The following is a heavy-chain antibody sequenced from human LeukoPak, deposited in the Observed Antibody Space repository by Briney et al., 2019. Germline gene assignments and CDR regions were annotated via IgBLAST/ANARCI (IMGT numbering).Heavy chain of an antibody. Sequence: GGSLRLSCAASGFSFSTYYMHWVRQAPGKGLVWVSRIVNDGSTTTYAGSVKGRFTISRDNAKNTLFLQMNSLRVEDTAVYYCARESSDYGDYDAFDIWGRGTMVTVSS. V-gene: IGHV3-74*01. CDR1: GFSFSTYY. J-gene: IGHJ3*02. CDR3: ARESSDYGDYDAFDI. D-gene: IGHD4-17*01. CDR2: IVNDGSTT.